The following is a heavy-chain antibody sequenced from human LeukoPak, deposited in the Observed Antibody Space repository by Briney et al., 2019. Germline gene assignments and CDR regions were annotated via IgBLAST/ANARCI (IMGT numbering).Heavy chain of an antibody. CDR1: GFTFSSYA. CDR2: ISGGGGST. CDR3: AKDSDYYDSSGYWSWDYFDY. J-gene: IGHJ4*02. V-gene: IGHV3-23*01. D-gene: IGHD3-22*01. Sequence: GGSLRLSCAASGFTFSSYAMSWVRQAPGKGLEWVSAISGGGGSTYYADSVKGRFTISRDNSKNTLYLQMNSLRAEDTAVYYCAKDSDYYDSSGYWSWDYFDYWGQGTLVTVSS.